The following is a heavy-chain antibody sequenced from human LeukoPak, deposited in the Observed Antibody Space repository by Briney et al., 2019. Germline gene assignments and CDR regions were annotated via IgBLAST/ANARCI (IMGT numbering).Heavy chain of an antibody. CDR1: GFTFSNYR. CDR2: ISESGGDV. CDR3: ARERPLDY. Sequence: GGSLRLSCAASGFTFSNYRMNWVRQAPGKGPEWVSFISESGGDVYYRDSVKGRFTVSRDNAKNSLYLQMDSLRAEDTAVYFCARERPLDYWGQGAPVTVSS. J-gene: IGHJ4*02. V-gene: IGHV3-48*01.